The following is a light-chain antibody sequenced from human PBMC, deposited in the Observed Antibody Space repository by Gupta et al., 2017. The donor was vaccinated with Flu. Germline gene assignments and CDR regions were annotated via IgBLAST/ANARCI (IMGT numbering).Light chain of an antibody. V-gene: IGKV2-28*01. J-gene: IGKJ2*01. Sequence: ISNRSSQGLLRTNGLNYLGWYLQKPGQSPQLLIYLAYNRASGVPDRFSGSGSGTDFTLTISRVEAEDVGIYYCMQSLHLPVTFGDGTKVEIK. CDR2: LAY. CDR1: QGLLRTNGLNY. CDR3: MQSLHLPVT.